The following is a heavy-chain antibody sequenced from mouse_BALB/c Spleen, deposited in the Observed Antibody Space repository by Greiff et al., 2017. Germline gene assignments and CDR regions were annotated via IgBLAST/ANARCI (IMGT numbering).Heavy chain of an antibody. J-gene: IGHJ2*01. CDR1: GYTFTRYW. V-gene: IGHV1-69*02. D-gene: IGHD1-1*01. CDR3: ARPYGSSS. Sequence: QVQLQQSGAELVKPGASVKLSCKASGYTFTRYWMHWVKQRPGQGLEWIGEIDPSDSYTNYNQKFKGKATLTVDKSSSTAYMQLSSLTSEDSAVYYCARPYGSSSWGQGTTLTVSS. CDR2: IDPSDSYT.